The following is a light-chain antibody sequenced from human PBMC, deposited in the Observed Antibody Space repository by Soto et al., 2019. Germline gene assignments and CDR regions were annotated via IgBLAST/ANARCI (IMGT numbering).Light chain of an antibody. CDR3: QQLNTYPVT. V-gene: IGKV1-9*01. CDR2: AAS. Sequence: IQLTQSPSSLSASVGDSVTITCRASQGISRYLSWYQQKPGRAPKLLISAASTLQSGVPARFSGSGSGTDFALSITSLQPADFATYYCQQLNTYPVTFGGGTKVEIK. CDR1: QGISRY. J-gene: IGKJ4*01.